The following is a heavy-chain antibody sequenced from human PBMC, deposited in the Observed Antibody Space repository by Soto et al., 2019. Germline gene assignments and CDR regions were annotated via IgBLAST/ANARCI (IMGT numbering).Heavy chain of an antibody. V-gene: IGHV3-30*09. Sequence: GGSLRLSCAASPFTIRRYSMHWVRQAPGKGLEWVTSISYDGSKESYADSVKGRFAVSRDNSKNTLYLQMNSLRPEDTAVYYCARYCNGGACYSASLDYWGQGTQVTVSS. J-gene: IGHJ4*02. CDR1: PFTIRRYS. D-gene: IGHD2-15*01. CDR3: ARYCNGGACYSASLDY. CDR2: ISYDGSKE.